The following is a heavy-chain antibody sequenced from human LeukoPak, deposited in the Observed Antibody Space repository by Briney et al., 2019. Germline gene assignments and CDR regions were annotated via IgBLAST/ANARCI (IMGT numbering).Heavy chain of an antibody. Sequence: PSETLSLTCAVYGGSFSGYYWSWIRQPPGKGLEWIGEINHSGSTNYNPSLKSRVTISVDTSKNQFSLKLSSVTAADTAVYYCARHVLQLYGGYYYYYYMDVWGKGTTVTISS. CDR2: INHSGST. CDR1: GGSFSGYY. D-gene: IGHD2-2*01. V-gene: IGHV4-34*01. J-gene: IGHJ6*03. CDR3: ARHVLQLYGGYYYYYYMDV.